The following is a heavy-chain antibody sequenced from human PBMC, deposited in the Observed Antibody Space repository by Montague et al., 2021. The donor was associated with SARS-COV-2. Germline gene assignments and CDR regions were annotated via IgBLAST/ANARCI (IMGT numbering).Heavy chain of an antibody. CDR2: IYYSGGI. J-gene: IGHJ5*02. CDR3: ARAVSVRRAVNWFDP. CDR1: GGSMSDHD. D-gene: IGHD3-10*01. V-gene: IGHV4-59*11. Sequence: SETLSLTCTVSGGSMSDHDWFWIRQPPGKGLEWLAYIYYSGGINSNASLKSRVSMSVDTSKNQFSLKLTSVTAADTAVYYCARAVSVRRAVNWFDPWGQGTLVTVSS.